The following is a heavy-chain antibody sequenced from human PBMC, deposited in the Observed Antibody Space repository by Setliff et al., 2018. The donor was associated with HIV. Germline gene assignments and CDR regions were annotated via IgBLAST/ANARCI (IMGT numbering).Heavy chain of an antibody. Sequence: SVKVSCKASGGTFRSYSINWVRQAPGQGLEWMGTIIPFIDATHYAQSFQGRLTITADESSNTAYMELSSLRLHDTAVYYCATEMMYAQGSFDYWGQGTLVTVSS. D-gene: IGHD2-8*01. CDR2: IIPFIDAT. V-gene: IGHV1-69*11. J-gene: IGHJ4*02. CDR1: GGTFRSYS. CDR3: ATEMMYAQGSFDY.